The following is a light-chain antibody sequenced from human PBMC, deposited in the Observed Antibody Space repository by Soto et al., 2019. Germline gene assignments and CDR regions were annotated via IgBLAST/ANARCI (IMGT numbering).Light chain of an antibody. CDR2: DSS. CDR1: QSISTY. Sequence: DIQLTQSPSSLSASVGDRITITCRASQSISTYLNWYQQKPGEAPTLLVYDSSTLQSGVPSRFSGSGFGAEFTLTVSSLQPEDFETYYCQQSYSNPTWTFGQGTKVEIK. J-gene: IGKJ1*01. V-gene: IGKV1-39*01. CDR3: QQSYSNPTWT.